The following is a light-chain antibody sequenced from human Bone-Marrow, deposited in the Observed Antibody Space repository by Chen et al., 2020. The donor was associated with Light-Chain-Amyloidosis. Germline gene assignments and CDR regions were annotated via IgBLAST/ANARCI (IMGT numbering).Light chain of an antibody. V-gene: IGKV3-20*01. CDR3: QQYGTSPLT. CDR2: GSS. J-gene: IGKJ4*01. Sequence: DIVLTQSPGTLSLTPGEGANLSCRAIQTISSNYLTWYQQTFSQAPRLLIYGSSSRSTGIPDRFTGSGSGTDFTLTINRLEPEDFAMYYCQQYGTSPLTFGGGTKVEIK. CDR1: QTISSNY.